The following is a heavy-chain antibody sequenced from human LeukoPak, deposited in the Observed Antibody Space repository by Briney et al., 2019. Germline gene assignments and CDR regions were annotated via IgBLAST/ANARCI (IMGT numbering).Heavy chain of an antibody. CDR1: GGSISSGTYF. CDR2: IYYTGRT. D-gene: IGHD2-2*02. Sequence: PSVTLSLSCTVSGGSISSGTYFWGWMRQPPGQGLEWIGSIYYTGRTYYNPSLKSRVAISVDTSKNQFSLKLSSVTAADTAVYYCARAHCTSTSCYTAGAFGAFDIWGQGTMVTVSS. V-gene: IGHV4-39*07. CDR3: ARAHCTSTSCYTAGAFGAFDI. J-gene: IGHJ3*02.